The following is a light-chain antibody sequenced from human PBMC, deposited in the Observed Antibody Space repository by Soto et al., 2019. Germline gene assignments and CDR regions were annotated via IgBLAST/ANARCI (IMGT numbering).Light chain of an antibody. CDR2: GAS. Sequence: EIVMTQSPATLSVSPGERATLSCRASQSINSNLAWYQQKPGQAPRLLIYGASTRATGVPARFSGSGSGTEFTLTISSLQSEDVALYYCQQYSNWWSVGQGTKVDIK. CDR3: QQYSNWWS. CDR1: QSINSN. V-gene: IGKV3-15*01. J-gene: IGKJ1*01.